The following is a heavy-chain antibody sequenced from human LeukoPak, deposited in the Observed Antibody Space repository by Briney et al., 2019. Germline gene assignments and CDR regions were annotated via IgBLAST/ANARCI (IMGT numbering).Heavy chain of an antibody. J-gene: IGHJ4*02. V-gene: IGHV4-61*02. D-gene: IGHD6-19*01. CDR3: ARGAVAGTPGY. CDR1: GGSISSGSYY. Sequence: PSQTLSLTCTVSGGSISSGSYYWSWIRQPAGKGLEWIGRIYTSGSTNYNPSLKSRVTISVDTSKNQFSLKLSSVTAADTAVYYCARGAVAGTPGYWGQGTLVTVSS. CDR2: IYTSGST.